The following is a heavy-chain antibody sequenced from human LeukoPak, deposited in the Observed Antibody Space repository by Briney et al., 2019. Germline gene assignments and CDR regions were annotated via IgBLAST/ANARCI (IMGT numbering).Heavy chain of an antibody. D-gene: IGHD6-19*01. Sequence: SVKVSCKASGGTFSSYAISWVRQAPGQGFEWMGGIIPIFGTANYAQKFQGRVTITADESTSTAYMELSSLRSEDTAVYYCARDIAVAGTSGYFDYWGQGTLVTVSS. CDR2: IIPIFGTA. CDR1: GGTFSSYA. CDR3: ARDIAVAGTSGYFDY. J-gene: IGHJ4*02. V-gene: IGHV1-69*13.